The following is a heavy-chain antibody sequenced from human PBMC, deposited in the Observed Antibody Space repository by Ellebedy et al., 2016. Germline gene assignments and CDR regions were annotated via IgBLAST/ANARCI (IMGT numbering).Heavy chain of an antibody. V-gene: IGHV3-23*01. D-gene: IGHD2-15*01. CDR2: ISGSGGST. Sequence: GGSLRLSXAASGFTFSSHAMSWVRQAPGKGLEWVSAISGSGGSTYYADSVKGRFTISRDNSKNTLYLQMNSLRAEDTAVYYCAKDLKRYSAYWGQGTLVTVSS. CDR3: AKDLKRYSAY. CDR1: GFTFSSHA. J-gene: IGHJ4*02.